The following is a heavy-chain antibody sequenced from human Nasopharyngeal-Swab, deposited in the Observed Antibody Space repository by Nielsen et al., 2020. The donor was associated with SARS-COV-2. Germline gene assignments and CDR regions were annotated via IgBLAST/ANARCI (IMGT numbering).Heavy chain of an antibody. Sequence: CQAPGKGLEWIGYIYYRGSTYYNPSLKSRVTISVDTSKNQFSLKLSSVTAADTAVYYCASKKLGQRVGFDPWGQGTLVTVSS. CDR2: IYYRGST. J-gene: IGHJ5*02. D-gene: IGHD3-16*01. CDR3: ASKKLGQRVGFDP. V-gene: IGHV4-30-4*01.